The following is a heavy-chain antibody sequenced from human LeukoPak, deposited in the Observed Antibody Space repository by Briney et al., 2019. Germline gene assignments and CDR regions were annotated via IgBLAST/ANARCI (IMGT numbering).Heavy chain of an antibody. V-gene: IGHV3-11*01. CDR3: AGGLDISVAGPGGYFDY. D-gene: IGHD6-19*01. Sequence: GGSLRLSCPASGFSISDHHMNCIRQAQGKGPEWDAYISPGGYTMHFADSVRGRFTISRDNGKKSVYLQRNSLTAEDTAVYYWAGGLDISVAGPGGYFDYWGQGTLVTVSS. J-gene: IGHJ4*02. CDR1: GFSISDHH. CDR2: ISPGGYTM.